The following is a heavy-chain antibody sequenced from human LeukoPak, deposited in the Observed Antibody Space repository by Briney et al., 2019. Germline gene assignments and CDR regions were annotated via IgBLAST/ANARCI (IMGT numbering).Heavy chain of an antibody. CDR2: IRSKANSYAT. CDR1: GFTFSGSA. Sequence: PGGSLRLSCAAYGFTFSGSAMHWVRQASGKGLEWVGRIRSKANSYATAYAASVKGRFTISRDDSKNTAYLQMNSLKTEDTAVYYYTSPEYYYGSGSYSYYYYYGMDVWGKGTTVTVSS. D-gene: IGHD3-10*01. CDR3: TSPEYYYGSGSYSYYYYYGMDV. V-gene: IGHV3-73*01. J-gene: IGHJ6*04.